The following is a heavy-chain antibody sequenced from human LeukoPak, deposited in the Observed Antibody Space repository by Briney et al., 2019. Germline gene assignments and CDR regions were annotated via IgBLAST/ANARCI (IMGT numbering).Heavy chain of an antibody. CDR1: GFTFNNYA. J-gene: IGHJ4*02. CDR3: AKGSSAYSDY. CDR2: MSGKGDST. V-gene: IGHV3-23*01. D-gene: IGHD3-22*01. Sequence: GGSLRLSCVVSGFTFNNYAMNWVRQAPGKGLEWVSGMSGKGDSTYYGDSVKGRFTISGDNSKNTLYLQMNSLRVEDTAVYYCAKGSSAYSDYWGQGTLVTVSS.